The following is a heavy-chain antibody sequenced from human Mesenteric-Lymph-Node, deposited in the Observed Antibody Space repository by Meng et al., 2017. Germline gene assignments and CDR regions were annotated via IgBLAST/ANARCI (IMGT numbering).Heavy chain of an antibody. V-gene: IGHV4-4*02. CDR2: VYHRGDT. D-gene: IGHD2-21*02. CDR3: ARVGAYCGGDCYHPR. CDR1: GDSISSDIW. Sequence: VPVQEWGPGLVTSSGTRSLTRTVSGDSISSDIWWSWVRQPPGKGLEWIGEVYHRGDTNYNPSLKSRVVISVDRSKNQFSLNLSSVTAADTAVYYCARVGAYCGGDCYHPRWGQGTLVTVSS. J-gene: IGHJ4*02.